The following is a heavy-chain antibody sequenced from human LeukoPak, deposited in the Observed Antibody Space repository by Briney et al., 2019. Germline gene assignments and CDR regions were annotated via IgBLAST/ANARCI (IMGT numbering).Heavy chain of an antibody. Sequence: ASVKVSCKASGYTFTGCYMHWVPQAPGQGLKWMAWINPNSGGTNYAQKFQGRVTMTRDTSISTAYMELSRLRSDTTGEAYCARHQESIVVVPAAIQYDYGGQGTLVTVSS. CDR3: ARHQESIVVVPAAIQYDY. CDR2: INPNSGGT. J-gene: IGHJ4*02. D-gene: IGHD2-2*02. V-gene: IGHV1-2*02. CDR1: GYTFTGCY.